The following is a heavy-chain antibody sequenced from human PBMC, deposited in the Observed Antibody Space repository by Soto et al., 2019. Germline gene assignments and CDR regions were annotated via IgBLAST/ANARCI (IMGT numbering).Heavy chain of an antibody. Sequence: VGSLRLSCAASGFTFSNYALHWVRQAPGKGLEWVAVISYDGSNKFYADSVKGRFTISRDNSKHTLYLQMNSLRAENTAVYYCARGQSSLTRLDYLGQRTLVTVSS. CDR1: GFTFSNYA. J-gene: IGHJ4*02. CDR3: ARGQSSLTRLDY. CDR2: ISYDGSNK. D-gene: IGHD2-2*01. V-gene: IGHV3-30-3*01.